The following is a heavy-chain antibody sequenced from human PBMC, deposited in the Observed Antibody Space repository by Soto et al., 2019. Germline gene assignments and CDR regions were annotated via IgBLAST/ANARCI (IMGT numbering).Heavy chain of an antibody. D-gene: IGHD2-8*01. CDR1: GYSFTNND. Sequence: ASVKVSCKASGYSFTNNDVSWVRQATGQGLEWMGWMNPGSGDTGYAQKFQGRVTMTRDISIATAYMELSSLRSDDTAIYYCARNRGYCINGLCYSRLDYWGQGTLVTVSS. CDR2: MNPGSGDT. J-gene: IGHJ4*02. V-gene: IGHV1-8*01. CDR3: ARNRGYCINGLCYSRLDY.